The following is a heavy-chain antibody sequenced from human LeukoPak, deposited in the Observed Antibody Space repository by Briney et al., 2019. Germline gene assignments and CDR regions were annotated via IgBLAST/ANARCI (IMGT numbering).Heavy chain of an antibody. CDR1: GGTFSGYA. CDR3: ARDPLDGSGSYFGY. V-gene: IGHV1-69*06. Sequence: ASVKVSCKASGGTFSGYAISWVRQAPGQGLEWMGGILPIFGTANYAQKFQGRVTITADKSTSTAYMELSSLRSEDTAVYYCARDPLDGSGSYFGYWGQGTLVTVSS. J-gene: IGHJ4*02. CDR2: ILPIFGTA. D-gene: IGHD3-10*01.